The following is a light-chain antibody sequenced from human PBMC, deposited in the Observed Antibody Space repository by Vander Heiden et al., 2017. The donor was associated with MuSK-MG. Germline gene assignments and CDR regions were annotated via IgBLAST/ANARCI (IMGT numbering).Light chain of an antibody. CDR3: QQSYSTPRT. Sequence: DIQLTQSPSSLSASVGDRVTITCRASQSISSYLNWYQQKLGKAPNLLIYAASSLQSGVPSRFSGSRSGTDFTLTISSLQPEDFATYYCQQSYSTPRTFGQGTKVEIK. CDR2: AAS. V-gene: IGKV1-39*01. CDR1: QSISSY. J-gene: IGKJ1*01.